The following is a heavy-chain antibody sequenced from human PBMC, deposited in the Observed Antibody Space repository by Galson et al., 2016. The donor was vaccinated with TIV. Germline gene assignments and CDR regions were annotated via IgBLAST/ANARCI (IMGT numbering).Heavy chain of an antibody. CDR2: IDPRSVAT. D-gene: IGHD4-17*01. CDR1: GDTFTGYY. Sequence: SVKVSCKASGDTFTGYYVHWVRQAPGQGLEWMGWIDPRSVATNYAQKFQGRVTMTRDTSISTAHMELTRLTPDDTAVYYCARARYGDYFDYWGQGYLVTVSS. V-gene: IGHV1-2*02. J-gene: IGHJ4*02. CDR3: ARARYGDYFDY.